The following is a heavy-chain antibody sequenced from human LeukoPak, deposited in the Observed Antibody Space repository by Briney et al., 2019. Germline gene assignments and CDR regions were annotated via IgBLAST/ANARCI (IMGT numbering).Heavy chain of an antibody. V-gene: IGHV1-18*01. CDR2: ISGYNGYT. CDR1: GYTFTRYA. CDR3: ARAVRLYDILTGLIDY. Sequence: ASVTVSCKTSGYTFTRYAISWVRQAPGQGLEWMGWISGYNGYTNYAQKLQGRVTLTTDTSTGTAYMELRSLRSDDTAVYYCARAVRLYDILTGLIDYWGQGTLVTVSS. D-gene: IGHD3-9*01. J-gene: IGHJ4*02.